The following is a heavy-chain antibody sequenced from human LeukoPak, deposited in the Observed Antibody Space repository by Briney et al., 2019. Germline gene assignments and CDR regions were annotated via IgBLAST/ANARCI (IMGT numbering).Heavy chain of an antibody. J-gene: IGHJ3*02. CDR3: ARVKDSSGSYAFDI. CDR2: ISSSGSTI. CDR1: GFTFSDYY. D-gene: IGHD3-22*01. Sequence: GGSLRLSCAASGFTFSDYYMSWIRQAPGKGLEWVSYISSSGSTIYYADSVKGRFTISRDNAKNSLYLQMNSLRAEDTAVYYCARVKDSSGSYAFDIWGQGTMVTVSS. V-gene: IGHV3-11*04.